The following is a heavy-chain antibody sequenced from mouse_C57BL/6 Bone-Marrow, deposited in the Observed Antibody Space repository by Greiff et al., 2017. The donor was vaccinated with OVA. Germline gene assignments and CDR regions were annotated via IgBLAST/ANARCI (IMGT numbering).Heavy chain of an antibody. Sequence: VQLQESGPELVKPGASVKMSCKASGYTFTDYNMHWVKQSHGTRLEWIGYINPNNGGTSYNQKFTGKATLTVNKSSSTADMELRSRTSEDSAVYYWSRRRPHDYDLYYAMDYWGQGTSVTVSS. CDR2: INPNNGGT. CDR3: SRRRPHDYDLYYAMDY. V-gene: IGHV1-22*01. CDR1: GYTFTDYN. J-gene: IGHJ4*01. D-gene: IGHD2-4*01.